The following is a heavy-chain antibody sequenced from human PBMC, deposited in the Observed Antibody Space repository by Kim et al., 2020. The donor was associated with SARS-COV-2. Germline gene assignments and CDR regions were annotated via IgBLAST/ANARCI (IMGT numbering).Heavy chain of an antibody. D-gene: IGHD3-9*01. CDR2: IYYSGST. V-gene: IGHV4-39*01. J-gene: IGHJ4*02. CDR1: GGSISSSSYY. CDR3: ARTYYDILFGYPTFDY. Sequence: SETLSLTCTVSGGSISSSSYYWGWIRQPPGKGLEWIGSIYYSGSTYYNPSLKSRVTISVDTSKNQFSLKLSSVTAADTAVYYCARTYYDILFGYPTFDYWGQGTLVTVSS.